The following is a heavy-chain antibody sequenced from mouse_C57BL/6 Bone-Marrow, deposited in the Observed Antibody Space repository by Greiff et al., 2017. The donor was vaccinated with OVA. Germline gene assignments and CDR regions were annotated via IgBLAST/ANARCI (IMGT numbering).Heavy chain of an antibody. D-gene: IGHD1-1*01. V-gene: IGHV1-72*01. CDR2: IDPNSGGT. CDR1: GYTFTSYW. CDR3: ATRYGSSVYWYCDV. Sequence: QVQLQQPGAELVKPGASVKLSCKASGYTFTSYWMHWVKQRPGRGLEWIGRIDPNSGGTKYNEKFKSKATLTVDKPSSTAYMQLSSLTSEDSEVYYGATRYGSSVYWYCDVWGTGTTVTVAS. J-gene: IGHJ1*03.